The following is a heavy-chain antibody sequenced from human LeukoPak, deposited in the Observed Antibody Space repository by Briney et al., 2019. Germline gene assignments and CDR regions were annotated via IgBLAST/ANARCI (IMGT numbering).Heavy chain of an antibody. V-gene: IGHV4-59*01. CDR2: VYYDGST. CDR3: ARVGTYGSGSYLSWLDY. J-gene: IGHJ4*02. Sequence: PSETLSLTCTVSGGSISGYYWTWVRQPPGKGLEWIGYVYYDGSTNYNPSLKSRVSMSVDTSKNHFSLRLTSVTAADTAVYYCARVGTYGSGSYLSWLDYWGQGTLVTVSS. D-gene: IGHD3-10*01. CDR1: GGSISGYY.